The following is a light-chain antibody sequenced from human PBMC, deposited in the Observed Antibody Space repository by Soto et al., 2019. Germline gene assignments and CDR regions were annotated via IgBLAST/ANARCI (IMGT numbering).Light chain of an antibody. J-gene: IGKJ5*01. Sequence: EVVMTHSPATLSVSPCERATLSCSASESVSRNLAWYQQKPGQAPRLLIYDASTRATGIPDRFSGGGSGTEFTLTISSLQSEDFVVYYCQQYNSWPPITFGQGTRLEI. CDR2: DAS. CDR3: QQYNSWPPIT. CDR1: ESVSRN. V-gene: IGKV3-15*01.